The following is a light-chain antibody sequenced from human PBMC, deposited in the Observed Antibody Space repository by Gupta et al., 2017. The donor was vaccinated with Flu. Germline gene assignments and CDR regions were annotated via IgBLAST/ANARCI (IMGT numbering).Light chain of an antibody. CDR3: QQDVNSPWT. J-gene: IGKJ1*01. Sequence: IVLTQSPGTLSSSPGERATLSCRASQTIHPTYLAWYQQKPGQSPRLLIYGATNRAAGVPDRFSGSGSGTDFTLTISRLEPEDFAMYYCQQDVNSPWTFGQGTKVEIK. CDR1: QTIHPTY. CDR2: GAT. V-gene: IGKV3-20*01.